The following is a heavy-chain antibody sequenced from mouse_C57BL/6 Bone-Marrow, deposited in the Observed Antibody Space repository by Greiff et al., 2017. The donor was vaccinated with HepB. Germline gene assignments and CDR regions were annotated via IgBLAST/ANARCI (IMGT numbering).Heavy chain of an antibody. J-gene: IGHJ2*01. V-gene: IGHV1-80*01. CDR1: GYAFSSYW. CDR2: IYPGDGDT. CDR3: ARSSITTVVDY. Sequence: VQLQQSGAELVKPGASVKISCKASGYAFSSYWMNWVKQRPGKGLEWIGQIYPGDGDTNYNGKFKGKATLTADKSSSTAYMQLSSLTSEDSAVYFCARSSITTVVDYWGQGTTLTVSS. D-gene: IGHD1-1*01.